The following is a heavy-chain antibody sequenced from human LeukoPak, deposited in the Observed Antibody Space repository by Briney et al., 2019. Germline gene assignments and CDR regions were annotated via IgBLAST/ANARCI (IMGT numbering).Heavy chain of an antibody. CDR3: AKLEVGRFDP. CDR1: GASISSHY. Sequence: SETLSLTCTDSGASISSHYWCWIRQPPGTGLEWIGDIYYRGSTTYNPSLKSRVSISLDTSRNQFSLNLSSVTAADTAVYYCAKLEVGRFDPWGQGTLVTVSS. CDR2: IYYRGST. V-gene: IGHV4-59*11. D-gene: IGHD7-27*01. J-gene: IGHJ5*02.